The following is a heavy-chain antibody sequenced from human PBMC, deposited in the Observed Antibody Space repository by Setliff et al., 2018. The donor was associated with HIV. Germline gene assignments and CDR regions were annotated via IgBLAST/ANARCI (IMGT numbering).Heavy chain of an antibody. CDR1: GGSFSGHY. V-gene: IGHV4-34*01. CDR2: INHSGST. CDR3: ARHGAYYEYLTYYYPRYSFDF. D-gene: IGHD3-9*01. Sequence: LSLTCAVYGGSFSGHYWSWIRQPPGKGLEWIGEINHSGSTNYNPSLKSRVTISVDTSKNQFSLKLSFVTAADTAVYYCARHGAYYEYLTYYYPRYSFDFWGQGTLVTVSS. J-gene: IGHJ4*02.